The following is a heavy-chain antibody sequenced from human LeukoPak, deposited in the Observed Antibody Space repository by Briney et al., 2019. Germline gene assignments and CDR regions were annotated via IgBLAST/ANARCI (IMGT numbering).Heavy chain of an antibody. CDR3: ARGPLAFDI. CDR2: INYSGST. CDR1: GGSFGGYY. Sequence: SETLSLTCAVYGGSFGGYYWSWIRQPPGKGLEWIGEINYSGSTNYNPSLKSRVTISVDTSKNLFSLKLSSVTAADTAVYYCARGPLAFDIWGQGTMVTVSS. V-gene: IGHV4-34*01. J-gene: IGHJ3*02.